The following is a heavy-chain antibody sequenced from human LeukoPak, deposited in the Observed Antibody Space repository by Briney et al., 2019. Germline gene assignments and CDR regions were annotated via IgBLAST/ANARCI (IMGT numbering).Heavy chain of an antibody. Sequence: GGSLRLSCAASGFTFSSYAMSWVRQAPGKGLEWVSAVSGSSGTTYYTDSVKGWFTISRDNSKDTLYLQMNSLRAEDTAVYYCAKWGPGYDFWSGVPHWGQGTLVTVSS. CDR2: VSGSSGTT. V-gene: IGHV3-23*01. J-gene: IGHJ4*02. D-gene: IGHD3-3*01. CDR1: GFTFSSYA. CDR3: AKWGPGYDFWSGVPH.